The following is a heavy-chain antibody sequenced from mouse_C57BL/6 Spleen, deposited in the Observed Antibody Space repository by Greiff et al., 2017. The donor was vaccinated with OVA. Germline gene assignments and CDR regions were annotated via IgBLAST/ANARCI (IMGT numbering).Heavy chain of an antibody. V-gene: IGHV1-50*01. Sequence: QVQLQQPGAELVKPGASVKLSCKASGYTFTSYWMQWVKQRPGQGLEWIGEIDPSDSYTNYNQKFKGKATLTVDTSSSTAYMQLSSLTSEDSAVYYCARKGRGSFDYWGQGTTLTVSS. CDR1: GYTFTSYW. CDR2: IDPSDSYT. CDR3: ARKGRGSFDY. J-gene: IGHJ2*01.